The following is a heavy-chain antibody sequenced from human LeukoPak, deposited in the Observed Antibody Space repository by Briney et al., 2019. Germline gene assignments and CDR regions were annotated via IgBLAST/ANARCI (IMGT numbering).Heavy chain of an antibody. V-gene: IGHV4-59*08. D-gene: IGHD6-13*01. J-gene: IGHJ4*02. CDR1: GGSISSYY. CDR2: IYYSGGT. Sequence: PSETLSLTCTVSGGSISSYYWSWIRQPPGERLEWIGYIYYSGGTNYNPSLKSRVTISVDTSKNQFSLKLSSVTAADTAVYYCARLSWYLDYWGQGTLVTVSS. CDR3: ARLSWYLDY.